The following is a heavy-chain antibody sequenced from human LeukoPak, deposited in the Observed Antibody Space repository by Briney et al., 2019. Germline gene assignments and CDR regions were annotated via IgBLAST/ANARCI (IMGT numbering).Heavy chain of an antibody. Sequence: SETLSLTCTVSGGSINGYYWSWIRQPPGKGLEWIGEINHSGSTNYNPSLKSRVTISVDTSKNQFSLKLSSVTAADTAVYYCARLFGGVTTFDYWGQGALVTVSS. CDR1: GGSINGYY. CDR3: ARLFGGVTTFDY. J-gene: IGHJ4*02. V-gene: IGHV4-34*01. D-gene: IGHD2-8*02. CDR2: INHSGST.